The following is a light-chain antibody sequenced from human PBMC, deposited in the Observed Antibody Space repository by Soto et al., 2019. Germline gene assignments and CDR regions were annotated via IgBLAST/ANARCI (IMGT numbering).Light chain of an antibody. CDR2: GNS. Sequence: QSVLTQPPSVSGAPGQRVTISCTGSSSNIGTSYDVHWYQQRPGTAPKLLIYGNSNRPSGVPDRFSGSKSGTSASLAITGLRAEDEADYYCQSYDSSLSGDVFGTGTKVTVL. V-gene: IGLV1-40*01. CDR3: QSYDSSLSGDV. CDR1: SSNIGTSYD. J-gene: IGLJ1*01.